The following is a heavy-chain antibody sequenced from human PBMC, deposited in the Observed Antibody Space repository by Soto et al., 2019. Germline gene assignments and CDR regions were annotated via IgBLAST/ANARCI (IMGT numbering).Heavy chain of an antibody. V-gene: IGHV3-11*01. CDR1: GFTFSDYY. D-gene: IGHD4-17*01. J-gene: IGHJ6*03. CDR3: ARVPKTTESYYYYYYMDV. CDR2: ISSSGSTI. Sequence: GGSLRLSCAASGFTFSDYYMSWIRQAPGKGLEWVSYISSSGSTIYYADSVKGRFTISRDNAKNSLYLQMNSLRAEDTAVYYCARVPKTTESYYYYYYMDVWGKGTTVTVSS.